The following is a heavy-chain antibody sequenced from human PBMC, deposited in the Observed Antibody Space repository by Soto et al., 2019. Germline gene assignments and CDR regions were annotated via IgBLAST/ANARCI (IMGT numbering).Heavy chain of an antibody. CDR3: ARGRQVAPSALFRRAGDYSLDV. Sequence: SETLSLTCAVYGGSFSGYQWTWIRQPPGKGLEWIGEINHRGSTNLNPSLGSRVTFLVDTSKNQFSLKLRSVTAGDTAVYYCARGRQVAPSALFRRAGDYSLDVWGQGTTVTVS. J-gene: IGHJ6*02. D-gene: IGHD2-2*01. V-gene: IGHV4-34*01. CDR2: INHRGST. CDR1: GGSFSGYQ.